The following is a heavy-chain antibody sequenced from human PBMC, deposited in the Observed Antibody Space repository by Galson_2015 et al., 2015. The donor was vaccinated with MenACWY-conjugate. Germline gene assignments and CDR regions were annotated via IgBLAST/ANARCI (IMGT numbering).Heavy chain of an antibody. CDR2: IASGTGSTI. D-gene: IGHD5-24*01. CDR3: GRDNNWAVDF. Sequence: SLRLSCAASGFTFSTYNMHWARQAPGKGLEWLSFIASGTGSTIHYTDSVKGRFTISRDNAKNSLYLQMNSLRDEDTALYYCGRDNNWAVDFWGPGTLVTVSS. J-gene: IGHJ4*02. CDR1: GFTFSTYN. V-gene: IGHV3-48*02.